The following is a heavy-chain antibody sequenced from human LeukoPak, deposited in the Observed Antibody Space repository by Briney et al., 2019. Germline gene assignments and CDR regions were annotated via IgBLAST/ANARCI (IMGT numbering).Heavy chain of an antibody. CDR3: AKDRAYYDFWSALDY. CDR2: ISGSGGST. CDR1: GFTFSSYA. J-gene: IGHJ4*02. Sequence: GSLRLSSAASGFTFSSYAMSWVRQAPGKGLEWVSAISGSGGSTYYADSVKGRFTISRDNSKNTLYLQMNSLRAEDTAVYYCAKDRAYYDFWSALDYWGQGTLVTVSS. D-gene: IGHD3-3*01. V-gene: IGHV3-23*01.